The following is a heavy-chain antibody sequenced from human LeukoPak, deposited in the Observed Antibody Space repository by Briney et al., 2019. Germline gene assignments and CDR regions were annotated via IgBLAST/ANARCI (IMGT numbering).Heavy chain of an antibody. CDR3: AKDIGERGYSVH. Sequence: GGSLRLSCAPSGFTFDDYAMHWVRKAPGKGLEWVSLISGDGYSTYYADSVRGRFTISRHNSKNSLYLQMNSLRTEDTAFYYCAKDIGERGYSVHWGQGTLVIVSS. CDR2: ISGDGYST. CDR1: GFTFDDYA. V-gene: IGHV3-43*02. J-gene: IGHJ4*02. D-gene: IGHD5/OR15-5a*01.